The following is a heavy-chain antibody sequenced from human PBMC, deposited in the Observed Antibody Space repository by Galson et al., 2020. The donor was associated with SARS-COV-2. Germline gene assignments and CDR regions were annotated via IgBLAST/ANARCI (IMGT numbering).Heavy chain of an antibody. CDR3: ARWRSLSGYLVDH. CDR2: MNSNSGNR. V-gene: IGHV1-8*01. D-gene: IGHD3-3*01. Sequence: ASVTVSCKASGYTFPDYDINWVRQATGQGLEWMGWMNSNSGNRGYAQKFQGRVTMPRDTSIRTAYMALSSLRSEDTAVYYCARWRSLSGYLVDHWGQGTRVTVSS. J-gene: IGHJ1*01. CDR1: GYTFPDYD.